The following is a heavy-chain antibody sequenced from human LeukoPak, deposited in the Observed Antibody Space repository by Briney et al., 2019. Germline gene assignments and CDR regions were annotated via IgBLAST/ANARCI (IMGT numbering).Heavy chain of an antibody. D-gene: IGHD1-26*01. CDR3: ARRPIIVGATGDDHFFDY. CDR1: GFTFSSYE. Sequence: PGGSLRLSCAASGFTFSSYEMNWVRPAPGKGLEWVSYISSSGSTIYYADSVKGRFTISRDNAKNSLYLQMNSLRAEDTAVYYCARRPIIVGATGDDHFFDYWGQGTLVTVSS. J-gene: IGHJ4*02. CDR2: ISSSGSTI. V-gene: IGHV3-48*03.